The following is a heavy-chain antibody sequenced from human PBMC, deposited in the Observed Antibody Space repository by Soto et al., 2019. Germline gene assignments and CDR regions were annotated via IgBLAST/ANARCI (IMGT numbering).Heavy chain of an antibody. J-gene: IGHJ4*02. CDR2: ISYDGSNK. V-gene: IGHV3-30-3*01. D-gene: IGHD3-16*01. CDR3: GRDLGARVESLIAVDY. Sequence: QVQLVESGGGVVQPGRSLRLSCAASGFTFSSYAMHWVRQAPGKGLEWVAVISYDGSNKYYADSVKGRFTMSRDNSKNPLYLEMDSLGAEDTAVYYCGRDLGARVESLIAVDYWGQGTLVTVSS. CDR1: GFTFSSYA.